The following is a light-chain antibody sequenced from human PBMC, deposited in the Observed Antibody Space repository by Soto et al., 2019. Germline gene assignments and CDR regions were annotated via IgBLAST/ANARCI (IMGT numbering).Light chain of an antibody. Sequence: DIQMTQSPSTLSSSVGDRVTITGRASQSISSWLAWYQQKPWKAPKLLIYKASSLESGVPARFSCSGSGTEFTLTISSLQPDDFATYYCQQYHSYSPTVGQGTKVEIK. J-gene: IGKJ1*01. CDR1: QSISSW. CDR2: KAS. CDR3: QQYHSYSPT. V-gene: IGKV1-5*03.